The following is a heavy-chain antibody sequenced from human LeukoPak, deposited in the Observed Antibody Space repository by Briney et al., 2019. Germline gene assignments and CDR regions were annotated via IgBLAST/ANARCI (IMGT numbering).Heavy chain of an antibody. V-gene: IGHV3-48*03. Sequence: GGSLRLSCAASGFTFSSYEMNWVRQAPGKGLEWVSYISSSGSSIYYADSVKGRFTISRDNAKNSLYLQMNSLRAEDTTVYYCAELGISMNGGVWGKGTTVTISS. CDR1: GFTFSSYE. CDR3: AELGISMNGGV. D-gene: IGHD3-10*02. J-gene: IGHJ6*04. CDR2: ISSSGSSI.